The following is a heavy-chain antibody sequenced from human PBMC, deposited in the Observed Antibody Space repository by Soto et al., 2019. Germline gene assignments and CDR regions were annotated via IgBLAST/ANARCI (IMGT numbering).Heavy chain of an antibody. CDR2: INPSGGST. CDR1: GYTFTSYY. J-gene: IGHJ6*02. Sequence: GASVKVSCKASGYTFTSYYMHWVRQAPGQGLEWMGIINPSGGSTSYAQKFQGRVTMTRDTSTSTVYMELSSLRSEDTAVYYCAREWCEVHPCYYYYYGMDVWGQGTTVTVSS. D-gene: IGHD2-8*01. V-gene: IGHV1-46*01. CDR3: AREWCEVHPCYYYYYGMDV.